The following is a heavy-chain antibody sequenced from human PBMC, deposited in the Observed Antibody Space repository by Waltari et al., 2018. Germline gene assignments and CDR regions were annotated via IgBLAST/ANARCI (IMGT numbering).Heavy chain of an antibody. CDR2: ISGSGART. J-gene: IGHJ4*02. D-gene: IGHD4-17*01. Sequence: EVQLLESGGGLVQPGGSLRLSCAAAGYTFSSYARTWVRQAPGKGLRWVSSISGSGARTYYADSAKCRFTISRDNSKNTLNLQMNILRGEDTAIYYCAKGVNTMTTGGDYWSQGTLVTVSS. CDR1: GYTFSSYA. CDR3: AKGVNTMTTGGDY. V-gene: IGHV3-23*01.